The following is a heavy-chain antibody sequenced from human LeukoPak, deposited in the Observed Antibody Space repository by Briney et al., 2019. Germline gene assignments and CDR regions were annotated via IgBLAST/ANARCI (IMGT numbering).Heavy chain of an antibody. CDR2: IHNSGGT. CDR1: GGSISSSSYF. D-gene: IGHD3-22*01. Sequence: SETLSLTCTVSGGSISSSSYFWGWIRQPPGKGLEWIGNIHNSGGTHHNPSLKSRVTISADTSKNQFSLKLSSVTAADTAVYYCATLDHSSSYYCDSSAFYRWGQGTLVTVSS. J-gene: IGHJ4*02. V-gene: IGHV4-39*01. CDR3: ATLDHSSSYYCDSSAFYR.